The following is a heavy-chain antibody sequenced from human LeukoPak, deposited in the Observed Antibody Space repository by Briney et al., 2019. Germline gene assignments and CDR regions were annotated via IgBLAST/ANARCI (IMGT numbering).Heavy chain of an antibody. D-gene: IGHD5-18*01. J-gene: IGHJ6*03. Sequence: GGSLRLSCAASGFTFSSYWMSWVRQAPGKGLEWVANIKQDGSEKYYVDSVKDRFTISRDNAKNSLYLQMNSLRAEDTAVYYCASTAMVSDYYYYMDVWGKGTTVTVSS. CDR1: GFTFSSYW. V-gene: IGHV3-7*01. CDR3: ASTAMVSDYYYYMDV. CDR2: IKQDGSEK.